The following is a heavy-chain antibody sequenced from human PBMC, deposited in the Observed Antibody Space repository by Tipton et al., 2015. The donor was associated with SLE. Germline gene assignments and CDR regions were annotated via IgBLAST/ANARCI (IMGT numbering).Heavy chain of an antibody. CDR3: ARAGYLSPLDS. CDR2: IYDNGST. Sequence: TLSLTCAVYGGSFSGYYGSWIRQPPGKGLEWIGDIYDNGSTDYNPSLKSRVTISLDTSKNQFSLKLSSVTAADTAVYYCARAGYLSPLDSWGQGTLVAVSS. V-gene: IGHV4-59*01. D-gene: IGHD2-15*01. J-gene: IGHJ4*02. CDR1: GGSFSGYY.